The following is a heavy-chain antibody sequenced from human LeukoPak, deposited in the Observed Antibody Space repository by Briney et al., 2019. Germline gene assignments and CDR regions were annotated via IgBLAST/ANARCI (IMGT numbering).Heavy chain of an antibody. J-gene: IGHJ6*03. Sequence: SVKVSCKASGGTFSSYAISWVRRALGQGLDWMEGFIPIFGTANYAQKFQGRVTITTDESTSTAYMELSSLRSEDTAVYYCAVTVVPAAIGPYYYYMDVWGKGTTVTVSS. CDR2: FIPIFGTA. V-gene: IGHV1-69*05. CDR1: GGTFSSYA. CDR3: AVTVVPAAIGPYYYYMDV. D-gene: IGHD2-2*02.